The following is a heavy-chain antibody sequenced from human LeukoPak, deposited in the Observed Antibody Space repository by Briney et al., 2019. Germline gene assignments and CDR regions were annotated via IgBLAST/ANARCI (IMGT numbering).Heavy chain of an antibody. CDR1: GGSISTNNHY. Sequence: SETLSLTCTVSGGSISTNNHYWGWIRQPPGKGLECIGRISYSGRTYYNPSLQSRVTISVDTSKNQFSLRLSSVTAADTAVYYCARLRAYYYDSSGYYNFDFWGQGTLVTVSS. CDR2: ISYSGRT. CDR3: ARLRAYYYDSSGYYNFDF. J-gene: IGHJ4*02. D-gene: IGHD3-22*01. V-gene: IGHV4-39*01.